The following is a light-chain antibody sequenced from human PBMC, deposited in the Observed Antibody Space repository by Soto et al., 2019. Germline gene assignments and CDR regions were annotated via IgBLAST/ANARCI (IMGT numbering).Light chain of an antibody. Sequence: EIVLTQSPGTLSLSPGETATISCRASQSISSSNLAWYQQKPGRAPRLLLYGASNRAAGIPDRFSGSGSGTDFTLTISRLEAEDFVMYYCHQYSRTPDWDRWTFGQGTKVEVK. V-gene: IGKV3-20*01. CDR2: GAS. CDR3: HQYSRTPDWDRWT. CDR1: QSISSSN. J-gene: IGKJ1*01.